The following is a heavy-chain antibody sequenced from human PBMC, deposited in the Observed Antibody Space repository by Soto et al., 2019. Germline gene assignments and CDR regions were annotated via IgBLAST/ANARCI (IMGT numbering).Heavy chain of an antibody. Sequence: QVQLQQWGAGLLKPSETPSLTCAVYGGSFSGYYWSWIRQPPGKGLEWIGEINHSGSTNYNPSLKSRVTISVDTSKNQFSRKLGSVTAADTAVYYCARGGGPTGGGQIDYWGQGTLVTVSS. J-gene: IGHJ4*02. CDR1: GGSFSGYY. D-gene: IGHD7-27*01. CDR3: ARGGGPTGGGQIDY. V-gene: IGHV4-34*01. CDR2: INHSGST.